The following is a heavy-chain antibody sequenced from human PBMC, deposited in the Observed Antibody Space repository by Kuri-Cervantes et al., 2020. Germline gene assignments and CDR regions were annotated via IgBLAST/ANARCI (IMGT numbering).Heavy chain of an antibody. CDR3: ARDRHYGSGSYYLYYMDV. J-gene: IGHJ6*03. CDR2: ISSSGSTI. D-gene: IGHD3-10*01. CDR1: GFTFSSYE. V-gene: IGHV3-48*03. Sequence: GESLKISCAASGFTFSSYEMNWVRQAPGKGLEWVSYISSSGSTIYYADSVKGRFTISRDNAKNSLYPQMNSLRAEDTAVYYCARDRHYGSGSYYLYYMDVWGKGTTVTVSS.